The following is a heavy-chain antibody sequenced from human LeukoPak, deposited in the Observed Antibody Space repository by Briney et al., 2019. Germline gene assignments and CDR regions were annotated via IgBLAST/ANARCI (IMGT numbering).Heavy chain of an antibody. V-gene: IGHV3-53*01. Sequence: GGSLRLSCAASGFTFSSYEMNWVRQAPGKGLEWVSVIYSGGSTYYADSVKGRFTISRDNSKNTLYLQMNSLRAEDTAVYYCARSTVTTMIFDYWGQGALVTVSS. D-gene: IGHD4-17*01. CDR3: ARSTVTTMIFDY. J-gene: IGHJ4*02. CDR2: IYSGGST. CDR1: GFTFSSYE.